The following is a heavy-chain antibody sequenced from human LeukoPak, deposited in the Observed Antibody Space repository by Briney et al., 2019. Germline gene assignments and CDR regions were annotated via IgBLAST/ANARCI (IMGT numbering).Heavy chain of an antibody. V-gene: IGHV1-46*01. CDR1: GYTFTSYY. J-gene: IGHJ4*02. Sequence: ASVKVSCKASGYTFTSYYMHWVRQAPGQGLEWMGIINPSGGSTSYAQKFQGRITMTRSASINTAYMELTDLRSEDTAVYYCARAPRSWGFDHWGQGTLVTVSS. CDR3: ARAPRSWGFDH. CDR2: INPSGGST. D-gene: IGHD7-27*01.